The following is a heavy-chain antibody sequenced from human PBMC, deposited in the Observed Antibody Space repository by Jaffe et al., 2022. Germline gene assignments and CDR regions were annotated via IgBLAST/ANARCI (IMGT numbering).Heavy chain of an antibody. CDR2: IIPIFGTA. J-gene: IGHJ4*02. CDR1: GGTFSSYA. D-gene: IGHD2-8*02. V-gene: IGHV1-69*01. Sequence: QVQLVQSGAEVKKPGSSVKVSCKASGGTFSSYAISWVRQAPGQGLEWMGGIIPIFGTANYAQKFQGRVTITADESTSTAYMELSSLRSEDTAVYYCATCTGGVCEKGEYYFDYWGQGTLVTVSS. CDR3: ATCTGGVCEKGEYYFDY.